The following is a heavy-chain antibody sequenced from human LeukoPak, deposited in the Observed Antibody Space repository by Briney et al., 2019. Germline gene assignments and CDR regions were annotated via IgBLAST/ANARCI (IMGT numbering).Heavy chain of an antibody. CDR3: ARGGVLWFGELVGY. D-gene: IGHD3-10*01. J-gene: IGHJ4*02. V-gene: IGHV1-8*01. CDR1: GYTFTSYD. Sequence: ASVKVSCKASGYTFTSYDINWVRQATGQGLEWMGWMNPNSGNTGYAQKFQGRVTMTRNTSISTAYMELSSLRSEDTAVYYCARGGVLWFGELVGYWGQGTLVTVSS. CDR2: MNPNSGNT.